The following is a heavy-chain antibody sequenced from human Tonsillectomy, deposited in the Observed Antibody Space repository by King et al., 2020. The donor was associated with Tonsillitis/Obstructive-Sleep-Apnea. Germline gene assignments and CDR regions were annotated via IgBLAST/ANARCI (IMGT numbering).Heavy chain of an antibody. Sequence: QLQESGPGLVKPSQTLSLTCTVSVGSISSGGYYWSWIRQHPGKGLEWIGYIYYSGSTYYNPSLKSRVTISVNTSKNQFSLKLSSVTAADTAVYYCARVPYYDFWSGSRAIDYWGQGTLVTVSS. CDR1: VGSISSGGYY. J-gene: IGHJ4*02. CDR3: ARVPYYDFWSGSRAIDY. D-gene: IGHD3-3*01. V-gene: IGHV4-31*03. CDR2: IYYSGST.